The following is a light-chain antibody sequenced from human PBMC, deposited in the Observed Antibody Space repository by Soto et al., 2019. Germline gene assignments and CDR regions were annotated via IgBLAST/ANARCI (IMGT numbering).Light chain of an antibody. J-gene: IGKJ1*01. Sequence: DIPMTQSPSSVSASVGDRVTITCRASQGIGSWLAWYQQKPGKAPKLLIYAASSLQSGGPSRFSGSGSGTDFTLTISSLQPEDFATFYCQQANSFPWTFGQGTKVEIK. V-gene: IGKV1-12*01. CDR1: QGIGSW. CDR2: AAS. CDR3: QQANSFPWT.